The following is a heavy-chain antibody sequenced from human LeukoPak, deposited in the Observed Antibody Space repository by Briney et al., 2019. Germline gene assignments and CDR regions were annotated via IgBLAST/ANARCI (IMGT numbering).Heavy chain of an antibody. J-gene: IGHJ4*02. Sequence: SETLSLTCTVFGDSVTGYYLNWVRQPPGKGLEWIGHIYKIGTTNYNPSLKSRLTISADTSKNQFSQKLRSVTAADTAVYYCVIGVGWQPDYWGQGALVTVSS. CDR1: GDSVTGYY. CDR3: VIGVGWQPDY. CDR2: IYKIGTT. D-gene: IGHD2-15*01. V-gene: IGHV4-59*02.